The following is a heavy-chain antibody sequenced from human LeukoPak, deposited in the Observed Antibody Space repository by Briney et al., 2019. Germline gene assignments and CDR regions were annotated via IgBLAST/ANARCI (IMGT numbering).Heavy chain of an antibody. CDR3: ARDHSSGWYGVFWFDP. CDR2: ISYDGSNK. Sequence: PGRSLRLSCAASGFTFSSYAMHWVRQAPGKGLERVAVISYDGSNKYYADSVKGRLTISRNNSKNTLYLQMNSLRAEDTAVYYCARDHSSGWYGVFWFDPWGQGTLVTVSS. V-gene: IGHV3-30*04. CDR1: GFTFSSYA. J-gene: IGHJ5*02. D-gene: IGHD6-19*01.